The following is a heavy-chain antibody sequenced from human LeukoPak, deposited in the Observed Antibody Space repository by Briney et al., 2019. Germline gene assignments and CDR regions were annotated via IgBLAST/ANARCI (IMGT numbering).Heavy chain of an antibody. CDR1: GFTFSNSW. D-gene: IGHD2-2*01. CDR3: ARGLGSSTSRHTFDI. CDR2: INSDGRTT. Sequence: GSLRLSCAASGFTFSNSWMYWVRQAPGKGLVWVSRINSDGRTTQYADSVKGRFTISRDNGKNTLYLQMNSLSAEDTAIYYCARGLGSSTSRHTFDIWGQGTMVTVSS. J-gene: IGHJ3*02. V-gene: IGHV3-74*03.